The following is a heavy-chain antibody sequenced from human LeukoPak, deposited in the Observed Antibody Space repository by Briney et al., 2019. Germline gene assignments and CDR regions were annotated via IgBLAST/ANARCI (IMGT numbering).Heavy chain of an antibody. J-gene: IGHJ3*02. V-gene: IGHV4-31*03. CDR1: GGSISSGGCY. CDR3: ASKRPSRSSWRNDAFDI. Sequence: SETLSLTCTVSGGSISSGGCYWSWIRQHPGKGLEWIGYIYYSGSTYYNPSLKSRVTISVDTSKNQFSLKLSSVTAADTAVYYRASKRPSRSSWRNDAFDIWGQGTMVTVSS. D-gene: IGHD6-13*01. CDR2: IYYSGST.